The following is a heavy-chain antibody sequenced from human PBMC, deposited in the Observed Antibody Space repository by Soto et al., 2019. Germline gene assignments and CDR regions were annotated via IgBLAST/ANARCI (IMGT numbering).Heavy chain of an antibody. V-gene: IGHV2-26*01. Sequence: SGPTLVNPTETLTLTCTVSGFSLSNARMGVSWIRQPPGKALEWLAHIFSNDEKSYSTSLKSRLTISKDTSKSQVVLTMTNMDPVDTATYYCARARITGTTFWFDPWGQGTLVTVSS. CDR3: ARARITGTTFWFDP. CDR1: GFSLSNARMG. J-gene: IGHJ5*02. CDR2: IFSNDEK. D-gene: IGHD1-7*01.